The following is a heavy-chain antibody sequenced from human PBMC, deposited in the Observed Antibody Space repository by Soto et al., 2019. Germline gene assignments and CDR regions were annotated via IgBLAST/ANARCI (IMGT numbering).Heavy chain of an antibody. CDR1: GYTFTSYG. CDR2: ITVYNGNT. CDR3: ARGRTSSPTPGDY. Sequence: GASVKVSFKASGYTFTSYGFSWVRQAPGQGLEWMGWITVYNGNTNYAQKFQDRVTLTTDTSTSTGYMELRSLRSDDTAVYYCARGRTSSPTPGDYWGQGTLVTVSS. V-gene: IGHV1-18*01. J-gene: IGHJ4*02. D-gene: IGHD2-2*01.